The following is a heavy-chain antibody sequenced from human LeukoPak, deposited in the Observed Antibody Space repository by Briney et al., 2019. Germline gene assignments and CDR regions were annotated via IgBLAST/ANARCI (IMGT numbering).Heavy chain of an antibody. CDR3: AILTHYGDYVLKRDT. D-gene: IGHD4-17*01. V-gene: IGHV4-34*01. Sequence: PSETLSLTCAAYGGSFSGYYWSWLRQPPGKGLEWIGEINHSGSTNYNPSLKSRITISVDTSKNQFSLKLSSVAAADTAVYYCAILTHYGDYVLKRDTWGQGTMVTVSS. CDR2: INHSGST. CDR1: GGSFSGYY. J-gene: IGHJ3*02.